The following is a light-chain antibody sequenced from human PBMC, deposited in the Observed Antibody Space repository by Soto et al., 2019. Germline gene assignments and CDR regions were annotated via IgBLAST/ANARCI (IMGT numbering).Light chain of an antibody. Sequence: EIVMTPSPATLSVSPGERATLSCRASRTIMNNLAWYKQPPGQAPRLLIYGASTRAAGIPARFSGSGSGTEITLSISSLQSEYFEVYYCQQYNNWPITFGQGTRREIK. CDR3: QQYNNWPIT. CDR2: GAS. J-gene: IGKJ5*01. CDR1: RTIMNN. V-gene: IGKV3-15*01.